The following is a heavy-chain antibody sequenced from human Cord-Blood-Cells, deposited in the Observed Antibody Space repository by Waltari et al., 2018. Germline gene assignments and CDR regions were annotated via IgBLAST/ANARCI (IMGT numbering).Heavy chain of an antibody. V-gene: IGHV4-34*01. D-gene: IGHD2-8*01. CDR1: GGSFRGYY. J-gene: IGHJ5*02. Sequence: QVQLQQWGAGLLKPSETLSLTCAVYGGSFRGYYWSWIRQPPGKGLEWIGEINHSVSTNYHPSLKGRVTISVDTSKNQFSLKLSSVTAADTAVYYCARGGISYCTNGVCWFDPWGQGTLVTVSS. CDR2: INHSVST. CDR3: ARGGISYCTNGVCWFDP.